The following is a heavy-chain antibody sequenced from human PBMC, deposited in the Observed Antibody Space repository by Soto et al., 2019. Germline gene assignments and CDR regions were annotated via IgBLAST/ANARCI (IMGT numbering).Heavy chain of an antibody. CDR2: MNPNSGNT. CDR3: ARGRENYYYGSGSPHYYYYYGMDV. Sequence: ASVKVSCKASGYTFTSYDINWVRQATGQGLEWMGWMNPNSGNTGYAQKFQGRVTMTRNTSISTAYMELSSLRSEDTAVYYCARGRENYYYGSGSPHYYYYYGMDVWGQGTTGTVS. V-gene: IGHV1-8*01. CDR1: GYTFTSYD. J-gene: IGHJ6*02. D-gene: IGHD3-10*01.